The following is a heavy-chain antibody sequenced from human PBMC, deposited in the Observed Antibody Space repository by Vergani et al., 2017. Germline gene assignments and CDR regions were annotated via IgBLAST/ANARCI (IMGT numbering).Heavy chain of an antibody. J-gene: IGHJ5*02. CDR2: IIPIFGTA. Sequence: QVQLVQSGAELKKPGSSVKVSCKASGGTFSSYAISWVRQAPGQGLEWMGGIIPIFGTANYAQKFQGRVTITADESTSTAYMELSSLRSEDKDVYYCAREKSLGMNWFDPWGQGTLVTVSS. D-gene: IGHD1-26*01. V-gene: IGHV1-69*01. CDR3: AREKSLGMNWFDP. CDR1: GGTFSSYA.